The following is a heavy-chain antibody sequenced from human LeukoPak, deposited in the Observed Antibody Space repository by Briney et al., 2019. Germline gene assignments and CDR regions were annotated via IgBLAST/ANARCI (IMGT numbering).Heavy chain of an antibody. V-gene: IGHV3-30*02. D-gene: IGHD3-16*01. J-gene: IGHJ4*02. CDR2: IRYDGSNK. Sequence: GGSLRLSCAASGFTFSSYGMHWVRQAPGKGLEWVAFIRYDGSNKYYADSVKGRFTISRDNSKNTLYLQMNSLRAEDTAVYYCARVGGAGLYYFDYWGQGTLVTVSS. CDR3: ARVGGAGLYYFDY. CDR1: GFTFSSYG.